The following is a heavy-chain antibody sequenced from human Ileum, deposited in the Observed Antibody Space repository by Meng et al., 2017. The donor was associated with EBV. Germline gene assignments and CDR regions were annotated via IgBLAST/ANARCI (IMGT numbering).Heavy chain of an antibody. CDR1: VGSAGSIHR. V-gene: IGHV4-4*03. D-gene: IGHD2-15*01. J-gene: IGHJ4*02. CDR3: ARSDEGYCSGGSCYGGGFDY. Sequence: HASGPGLCRPLGRPSVTCPVSVGSAGSIHRWSLVRRPPGKGLRWIGEIYHSGSTNYNPSLKSRVTISVDKSKNQFSLKLSSVTAADTAVYYCARSDEGYCSGGSCYGGGFDYWGQGTLVTVSS. CDR2: IYHSGST.